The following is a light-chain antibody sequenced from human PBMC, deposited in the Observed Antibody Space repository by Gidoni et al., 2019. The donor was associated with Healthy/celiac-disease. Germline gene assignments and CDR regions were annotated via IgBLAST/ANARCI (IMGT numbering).Light chain of an antibody. V-gene: IGKV3-20*01. CDR1: QSVSSSY. CDR3: QQYGSSPPWT. J-gene: IGKJ1*01. Sequence: EIVLTQSPGTLSLSPGERATLSCRASQSVSSSYLAWYQQKPGQAPRLLIYGASSRATGLPDRFSGSGSGTDFTLTISSLEPEDFSVYYCQQYGSSPPWTFGQGTKVEIK. CDR2: GAS.